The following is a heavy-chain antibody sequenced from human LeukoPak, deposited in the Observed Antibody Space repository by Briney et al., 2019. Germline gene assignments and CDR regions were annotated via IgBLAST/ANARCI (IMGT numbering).Heavy chain of an antibody. D-gene: IGHD6-6*01. CDR2: INPNSGGT. CDR3: ARVFGRNAYSSSSFDY. CDR1: GYTFTGYY. Sequence: GASVKVSCKASGYTFTGYYMHWVRQAPGQGLEWMGWINPNSGGTNYAQKFQGRVTMTRDTSISTAYMELSRLRSDDTAVYYCARVFGRNAYSSSSFDYWGQETLVTVSS. J-gene: IGHJ4*02. V-gene: IGHV1-2*02.